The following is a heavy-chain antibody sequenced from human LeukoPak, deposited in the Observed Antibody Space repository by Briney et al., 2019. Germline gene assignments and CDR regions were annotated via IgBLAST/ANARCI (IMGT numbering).Heavy chain of an antibody. CDR1: GYSFTNYW. CDR2: IYSGDSDT. V-gene: IGHV5-51*01. CDR3: ASSSSSWYLFDY. J-gene: IGHJ4*02. D-gene: IGHD6-13*01. Sequence: GESLKISCKGSGYSFTNYWIGWVRQMPGKALEWMGIIYSGDSDTRCSPSFQGHVTISADKSISTAYLHWSSLEASDTAMYYCASSSSSWYLFDYWGQGTLVTVSS.